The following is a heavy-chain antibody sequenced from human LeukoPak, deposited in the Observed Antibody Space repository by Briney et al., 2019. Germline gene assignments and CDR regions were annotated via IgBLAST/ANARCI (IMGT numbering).Heavy chain of an antibody. Sequence: GESLKISCKGSGYTFTNYWIHWVRQMPGKGLEWMGNVYPGDSDTRYSPSFQGQVTISADKSITTTYLQWNSLKASDTAIYYCARQLDYGGFGAFGIWGQGTMGTVSS. D-gene: IGHD4-23*01. CDR3: ARQLDYGGFGAFGI. CDR2: VYPGDSDT. J-gene: IGHJ3*02. V-gene: IGHV5-51*01. CDR1: GYTFTNYW.